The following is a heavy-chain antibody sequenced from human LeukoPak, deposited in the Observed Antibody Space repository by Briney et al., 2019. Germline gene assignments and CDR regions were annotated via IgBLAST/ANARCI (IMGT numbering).Heavy chain of an antibody. Sequence: GGSLRLSCAASGFIFSDYSITWVRQAPGKGLEWVSFISSISNHIYYADSVKGRFTISRDNAKNSLYLQVNSLRAEDTAVYYCARDLYYFDSSGYGLAYWGQGTLVTVSS. CDR1: GFIFSDYS. CDR3: ARDLYYFDSSGYGLAY. V-gene: IGHV3-21*01. CDR2: ISSISNHI. D-gene: IGHD3-22*01. J-gene: IGHJ4*02.